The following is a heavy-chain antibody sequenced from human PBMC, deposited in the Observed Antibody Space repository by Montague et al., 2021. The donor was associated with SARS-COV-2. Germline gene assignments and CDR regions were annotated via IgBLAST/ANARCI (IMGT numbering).Heavy chain of an antibody. D-gene: IGHD2-15*01. CDR3: ARNYSATLPAVY. V-gene: IGHV4-59*08. CDR2: ISDSGST. J-gene: IGHJ4*02. CDR1: GGSISSFY. Sequence: SETLSLTCTVSGGSISSFYWSWFRQPPGKGLEWIGYISDSGSTNYNPSLTSRVTMSVDTSKNQFSLKVSSVTAADMAVYYCARNYSATLPAVYWGQGTLVTVSS.